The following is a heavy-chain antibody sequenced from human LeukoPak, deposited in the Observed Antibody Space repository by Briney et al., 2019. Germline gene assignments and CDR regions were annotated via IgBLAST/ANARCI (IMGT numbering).Heavy chain of an antibody. CDR3: ATYRQVLLPFES. Sequence: GGSLRLSCAASGFTVSRNYMSWVRQAPGKGLEWVANIKQDGSEKFYVDSMKGRFTISRDNSKNSLYLQMNSLRAEDTAIYYCATYRQVLLPFESWGQGTLVTVSS. CDR2: IKQDGSEK. CDR1: GFTVSRNY. D-gene: IGHD2-8*02. V-gene: IGHV3-7*03. J-gene: IGHJ4*02.